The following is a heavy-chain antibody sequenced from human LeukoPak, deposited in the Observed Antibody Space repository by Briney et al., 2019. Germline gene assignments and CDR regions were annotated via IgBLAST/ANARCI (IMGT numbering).Heavy chain of an antibody. J-gene: IGHJ4*02. CDR3: ATDSGASAFDY. V-gene: IGHV3-33*03. D-gene: IGHD6-25*01. CDR2: IWADGIKS. Sequence: QAPXXXXEWVAVIWADGIKSIYADSVKGRFTISKDNSRNTLYLQMDSLRTEDSAVYYCATDSGASAFDYWGQGTLVSVSS.